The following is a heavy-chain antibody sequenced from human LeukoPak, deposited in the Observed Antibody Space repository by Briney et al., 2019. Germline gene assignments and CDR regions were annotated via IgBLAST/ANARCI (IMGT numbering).Heavy chain of an antibody. Sequence: GGSLRLSCTASGFTFNTYAMSWVRQAPGKGLEWVSTISGSGGSTYYADSVKGRFTISRDNSKNTLFLQMNSLRVEDTAVYYCAKRQRLAAAGIDYWGQGTLVTVSS. CDR2: ISGSGGST. D-gene: IGHD6-13*01. CDR1: GFTFNTYA. CDR3: AKRQRLAAAGIDY. J-gene: IGHJ4*02. V-gene: IGHV3-23*01.